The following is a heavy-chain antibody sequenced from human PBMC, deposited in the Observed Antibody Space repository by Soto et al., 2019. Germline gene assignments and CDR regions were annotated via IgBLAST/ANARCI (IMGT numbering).Heavy chain of an antibody. CDR2: IYDSGST. CDR1: GGSINSSNW. J-gene: IGHJ4*02. CDR3: ARAALRQWLVISFDY. D-gene: IGHD6-19*01. V-gene: IGHV4-4*02. Sequence: QVQLQESGPGLVKPSGTLSITCAVSGGSINSSNWWSWVRQPPGKGLDWIGEIYDSGSTNYRPSLKSRVTISVDKSKNQFALEVSSVTASDTAVYYCARAALRQWLVISFDYWVQGTLVTVSS.